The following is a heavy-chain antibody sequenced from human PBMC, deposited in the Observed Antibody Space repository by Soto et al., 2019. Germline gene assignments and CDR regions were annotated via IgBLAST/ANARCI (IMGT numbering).Heavy chain of an antibody. J-gene: IGHJ4*02. CDR3: AKDGGWFGELLWPAS. CDR1: GFTFSSYG. D-gene: IGHD3-10*01. V-gene: IGHV3-30*18. CDR2: ISYDGSNK. Sequence: GGSLRLSCAASGFTFSSYGMHWVRQAPGKGLEWVAVISYDGSNKYYADSVKGRFTISRDNSKNTLYLQMNSLRAEDTAVYYCAKDGGWFGELLWPASWGQGTLVTVSS.